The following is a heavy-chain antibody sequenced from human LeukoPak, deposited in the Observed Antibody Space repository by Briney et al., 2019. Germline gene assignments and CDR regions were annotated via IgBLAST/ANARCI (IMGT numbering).Heavy chain of an antibody. Sequence: GRSLRLSCAASGFTFDDYAMHWVRQAPGKGLEWVSGISWNGGSISYADSVKGRFTISRDNAKNSLYLQMNSLRAEDTALYYCAKDIATIRNYDFWSGTDGYYYYGMDVWGQGTTVTVSS. J-gene: IGHJ6*02. D-gene: IGHD3-3*01. V-gene: IGHV3-9*01. CDR3: AKDIATIRNYDFWSGTDGYYYYGMDV. CDR1: GFTFDDYA. CDR2: ISWNGGSI.